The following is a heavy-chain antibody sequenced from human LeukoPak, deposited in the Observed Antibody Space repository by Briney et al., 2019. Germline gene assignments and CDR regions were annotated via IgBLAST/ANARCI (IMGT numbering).Heavy chain of an antibody. V-gene: IGHV1-69*01. J-gene: IGHJ4*02. CDR2: IIPIFGTA. D-gene: IGHD6-13*01. CDR3: ALNLPGIAAAVLDY. CDR1: GGTFSSYA. Sequence: GSSVKVSCKASGGTFSSYAISWMRQAPGQGLEWMGGIIPIFGTANYAQKFQGRVTITADESTSTAYMELSSLRSEDTAVYYCALNLPGIAAAVLDYWGQGTLVTVSS.